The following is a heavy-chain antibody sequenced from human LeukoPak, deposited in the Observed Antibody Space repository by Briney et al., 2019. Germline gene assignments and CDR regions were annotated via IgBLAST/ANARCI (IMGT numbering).Heavy chain of an antibody. CDR2: INADGSDK. D-gene: IGHD2-8*02. Sequence: GGSLVLSCTASGFPFQSYWMNWVRQAPGKGLELVANINADGSDKYFMDSVKGRFSISRDNANNRLYLRMTSLRAEDTAVYYCMPGRGYWGQGTLVAVSS. V-gene: IGHV3-7*01. J-gene: IGHJ4*02. CDR3: MPGRGY. CDR1: GFPFQSYW.